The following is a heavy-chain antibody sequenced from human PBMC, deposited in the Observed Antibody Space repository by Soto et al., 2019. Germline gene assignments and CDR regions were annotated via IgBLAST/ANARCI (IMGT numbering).Heavy chain of an antibody. D-gene: IGHD1-1*01. Sequence: QVQLVQSGDEVRKPGSSVKVSCKASGYIFVNYGIAWVRQAPGQGLEWMGWISPYSGNTHYASKVQGRLTMTTDTSTSTAYTALGSMTTDETAVYYWAMVHNTVTTTPQDVWGQGTTVTVSS. V-gene: IGHV1-18*01. J-gene: IGHJ6*02. CDR2: ISPYSGNT. CDR1: GYIFVNYG. CDR3: AMVHNTVTTTPQDV.